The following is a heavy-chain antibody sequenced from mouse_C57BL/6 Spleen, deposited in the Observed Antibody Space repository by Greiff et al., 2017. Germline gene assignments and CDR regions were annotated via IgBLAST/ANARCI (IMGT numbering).Heavy chain of an antibody. J-gene: IGHJ4*01. CDR1: GYTFTSYC. V-gene: IGHV1-55*01. CDR2: IYPGSGST. D-gene: IGHD2-10*02. Sequence: VQLQQPGAELVKPGASVKMSCKASGYTFTSYCITWVKQRPGQGLEWIGDIYPGSGSTNYNEKFKSKATLTVDTSSSTAYMQLSSLTSEDSAVYYCAKGDEYDAMDYWGQGTSFTVSS. CDR3: AKGDEYDAMDY.